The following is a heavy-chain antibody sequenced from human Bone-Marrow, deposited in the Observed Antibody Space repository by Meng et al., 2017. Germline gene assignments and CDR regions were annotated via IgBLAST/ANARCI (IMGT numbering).Heavy chain of an antibody. Sequence: GESLKISCAASGFTFSNYWMHWVRQAPGKGLVWVSRVNGDGSTTDYADSVKGRFTISRDNSKNTLYLQMNSLRAEDTAVYYCAKTYGSGSYYPHYYYGMDVWGQGTTVTVSS. CDR3: AKTYGSGSYYPHYYYGMDV. J-gene: IGHJ6*02. D-gene: IGHD3-10*01. CDR1: GFTFSNYW. V-gene: IGHV3-74*01. CDR2: VNGDGSTT.